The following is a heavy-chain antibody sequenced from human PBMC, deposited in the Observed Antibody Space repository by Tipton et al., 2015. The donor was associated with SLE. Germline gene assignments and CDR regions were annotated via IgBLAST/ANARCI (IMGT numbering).Heavy chain of an antibody. CDR3: ARQGPGDYYDSSGYYQGWYFDL. Sequence: TLSLTCTVSGGSISSSSYYWGWIRQPPGKGLEWIGSIYYSGSTYYNPSLKSRVTISVDTSKNQFSLKLSSVTAADTAEYYCARQGPGDYYDSSGYYQGWYFDLWGRGTLVTVSS. CDR1: GGSISSSSYY. J-gene: IGHJ2*01. CDR2: IYYSGST. V-gene: IGHV4-39*01. D-gene: IGHD3-22*01.